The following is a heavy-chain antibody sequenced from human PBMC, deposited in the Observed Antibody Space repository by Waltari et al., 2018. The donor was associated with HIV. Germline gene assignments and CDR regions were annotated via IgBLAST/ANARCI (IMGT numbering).Heavy chain of an antibody. V-gene: IGHV5-51*01. CDR2: IYPGYSHT. Sequence: EVQLVQSGAEVKKPGESLKISCKGSGYSFTSYWIGWVRQMPGKGLEWMGIIYPGYSHTRYSPSFQGQVTISADKSISTAYLQWSSLKASDTAMYYCATGSYGPYYYYGMDVWGQGTTVTVSS. CDR1: GYSFTSYW. D-gene: IGHD5-18*01. J-gene: IGHJ6*02. CDR3: ATGSYGPYYYYGMDV.